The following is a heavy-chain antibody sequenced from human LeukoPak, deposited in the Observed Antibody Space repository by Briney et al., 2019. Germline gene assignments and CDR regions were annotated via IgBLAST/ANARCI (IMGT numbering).Heavy chain of an antibody. Sequence: GGSLRLSCAASGFTFSSYGMHWVRQAPGKGLEWVAVISYDGSNKYYADSVKGRFTISRDNSKNTLYLQMNSLRAEDTAVYYCAKDQEEGDPLYWGQGTLVTVSS. CDR3: AKDQEEGDPLY. J-gene: IGHJ4*02. V-gene: IGHV3-30*18. CDR1: GFTFSSYG. CDR2: ISYDGSNK. D-gene: IGHD2-21*02.